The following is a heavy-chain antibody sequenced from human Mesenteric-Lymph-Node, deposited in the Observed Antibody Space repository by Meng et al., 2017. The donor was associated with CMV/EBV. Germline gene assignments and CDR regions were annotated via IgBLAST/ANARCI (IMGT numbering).Heavy chain of an antibody. CDR2: INHSGTA. D-gene: IGHD5-12*01. CDR1: GGTISSSSW. V-gene: IGHV4-4*02. J-gene: IGHJ4*02. CDR3: ARGIRRHSGYDSTI. Sequence: SGGTISSSSWWSWVRQPPRRRLGWFGEINHSGTAHYSPSLKSRVTISVDKSKNQFSLKLSSMTAADTAVYYCARGIRRHSGYDSTIWGQGTLVTVSS.